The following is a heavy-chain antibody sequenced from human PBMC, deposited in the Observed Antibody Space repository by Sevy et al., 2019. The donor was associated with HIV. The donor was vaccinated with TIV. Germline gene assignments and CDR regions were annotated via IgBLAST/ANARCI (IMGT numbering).Heavy chain of an antibody. CDR3: AREGCTRPHDY. CDR1: GFAFYDYS. CDR2: LSFGCGKI. D-gene: IGHD2-8*01. V-gene: IGHV3-23*01. Sequence: GGSLRLSCAASGFAFYDYSMSWIRQAPGKGLEWVATLSFGCGKINYADSVKGRFTISRDNSKNSFYLQMDNLRVEDTPLYYCAREGCTRPHDYWGQGTRVTVSS. J-gene: IGHJ4*02.